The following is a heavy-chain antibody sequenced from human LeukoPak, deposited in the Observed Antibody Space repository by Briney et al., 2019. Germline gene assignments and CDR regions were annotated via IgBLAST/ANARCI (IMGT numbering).Heavy chain of an antibody. D-gene: IGHD2-21*01. J-gene: IGHJ4*02. V-gene: IGHV3-33*01. CDR1: GFTFSSYG. CDR2: IWYDGSNK. Sequence: GGSLILSCAASGFTFSSYGTHWVRQAPGKGLEWVAVIWYDGSNKYYADSVKGRFTISRDNSKNTLYLQMNSLRAEDTAVYYCARDGGDQGYYFDYWGQGTLVTVSS. CDR3: ARDGGDQGYYFDY.